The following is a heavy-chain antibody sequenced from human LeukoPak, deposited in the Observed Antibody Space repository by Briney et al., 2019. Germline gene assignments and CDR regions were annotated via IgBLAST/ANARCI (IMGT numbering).Heavy chain of an antibody. CDR1: GGTFSSYA. J-gene: IGHJ6*02. V-gene: IGHV1-69*04. CDR3: ARVWASLSSTSCYVPTCYYGMDV. CDR2: IIPILGIA. Sequence: GASVTVSCKASGGTFSSYAISWVRQAPGQGLEWMGRIIPILGIANYAQKFQGRVTITADKSTSTAYMELSSLRSEDTAVYYCARVWASLSSTSCYVPTCYYGMDVWGQGTTVTVSS. D-gene: IGHD2-2*01.